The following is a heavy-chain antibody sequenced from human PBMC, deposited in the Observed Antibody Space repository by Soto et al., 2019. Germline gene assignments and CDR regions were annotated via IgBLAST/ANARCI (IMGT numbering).Heavy chain of an antibody. CDR3: ARDGKEWFGELYSPYYYYYGMDV. D-gene: IGHD3-10*01. CDR1: GFTCSSYA. Sequence: LRLRCAASGFTCSSYAMHWVRKASGKGLEWVAVISYDGSNKYYADSVKGRFTISRDNSKNTLYLQMNSLRAEDTAVYYCARDGKEWFGELYSPYYYYYGMDVWGQGTTVTVSS. J-gene: IGHJ6*02. V-gene: IGHV3-30-3*01. CDR2: ISYDGSNK.